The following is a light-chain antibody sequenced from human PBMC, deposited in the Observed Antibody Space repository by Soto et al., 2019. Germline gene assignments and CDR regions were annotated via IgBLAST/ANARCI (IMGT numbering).Light chain of an antibody. CDR1: STDIGAYKF. CDR3: FSYTSFDTYV. V-gene: IGLV2-14*03. J-gene: IGLJ1*01. CDR2: DVT. Sequence: QSVLTQLASVSASPGQSITISCTGTSTDIGAYKFVSWYQQHPGKAPKPMIYDVTSRPSGVSNRFSGSKSGNTASLIISGLQAEDEADYYCFSYTSFDTYVFGTGTKVTVL.